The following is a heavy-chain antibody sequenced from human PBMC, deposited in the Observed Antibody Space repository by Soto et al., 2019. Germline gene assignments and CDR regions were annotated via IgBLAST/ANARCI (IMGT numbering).Heavy chain of an antibody. CDR1: GFTLSSYA. CDR3: AKDLAGVNTPFDY. V-gene: IGHV3-23*01. D-gene: IGHD3-10*01. J-gene: IGHJ4*02. CDR2: ISGTGGST. Sequence: HPGGSLRLSCAASGFTLSSYAMSWVRQAPGKGLEWVSSISGTGGSTYYTASVKGRFTISRDSSKNTLDLQMNSLRADDTAVYYCAKDLAGVNTPFDYWGQGTLVTVSS.